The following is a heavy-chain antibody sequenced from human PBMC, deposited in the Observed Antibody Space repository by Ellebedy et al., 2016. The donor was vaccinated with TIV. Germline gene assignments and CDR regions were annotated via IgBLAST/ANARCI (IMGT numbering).Heavy chain of an antibody. CDR1: EFTFSNYA. CDR3: ASLSKTGGFDY. V-gene: IGHV3-30-3*01. CDR2: ISYDGSNK. D-gene: IGHD2-8*02. Sequence: GGSLRLSCAASEFTFSNYAMHWVRQAPGKGLEWVAVISYDGSNKYYADSVKGRFTISRDNSKNTLYLQMNSLRAEDTAVYYCASLSKTGGFDYWGQGTLVTVSS. J-gene: IGHJ4*02.